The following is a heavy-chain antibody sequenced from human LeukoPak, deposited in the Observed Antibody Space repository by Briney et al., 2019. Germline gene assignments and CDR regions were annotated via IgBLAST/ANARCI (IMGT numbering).Heavy chain of an antibody. V-gene: IGHV3-30*02. J-gene: IGHJ6*02. CDR3: AKGGRGRGTAMSYYGMDV. CDR1: GFTFSSYG. Sequence: GGSLRLSCAASGFTFSSYGMHWVRQAPGKGLEWVAFIRYDGSNKYYADSVKGRFTISRDNSKNTLYLQMNSLRAEDTAVYYCAKGGRGRGTAMSYYGMDVWGQGTTVTVSS. CDR2: IRYDGSNK. D-gene: IGHD5-18*01.